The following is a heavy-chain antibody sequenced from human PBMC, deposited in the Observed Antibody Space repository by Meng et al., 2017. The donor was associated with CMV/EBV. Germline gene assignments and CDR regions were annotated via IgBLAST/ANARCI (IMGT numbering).Heavy chain of an antibody. CDR1: GGTFSSYA. D-gene: IGHD1-26*01. CDR3: ARPTRGGAFDI. J-gene: IGHJ3*02. CDR2: IIPILGSA. V-gene: IGHV1-69*10. Sequence: SVKVSCKASGGTFSSYAISWVRQAPGQGLEWMGGIIPILGSANYAQKFQGRVTITADKSTSTAYMELSSLRSEDTAVYYCARPTRGGAFDIWGQGTMVTVSS.